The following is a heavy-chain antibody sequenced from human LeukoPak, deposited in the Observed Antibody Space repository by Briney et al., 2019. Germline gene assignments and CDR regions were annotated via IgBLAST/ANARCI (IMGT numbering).Heavy chain of an antibody. D-gene: IGHD6-13*01. Sequence: GGSLRLSCVASGFTFSSCAMNWVRQAPGKGLEWVSVISDTGDSTYYADSVKGRFTISRDNSKNTLYLQMNSLRAEDTAIYYCAKGGSRWTYYFDYWGQGTLVTVSS. CDR3: AKGGSRWTYYFDY. V-gene: IGHV3-23*01. J-gene: IGHJ4*02. CDR2: ISDTGDST. CDR1: GFTFSSCA.